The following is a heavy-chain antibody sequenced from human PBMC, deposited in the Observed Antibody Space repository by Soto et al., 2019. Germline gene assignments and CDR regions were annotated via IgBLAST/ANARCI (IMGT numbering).Heavy chain of an antibody. Sequence: GGSLRLSCAASGFTFSSYGMHWVRQAPGKGLEWVAVIWYDGSNKYYADSVKGRFTISRDNSKNTLYLQMNSLRAEDTAVYYCAREGGYDSGVEEYYYYGMDVWGQGTTVTVSS. CDR1: GFTFSSYG. CDR3: AREGGYDSGVEEYYYYGMDV. J-gene: IGHJ6*02. CDR2: IWYDGSNK. V-gene: IGHV3-33*01. D-gene: IGHD5-12*01.